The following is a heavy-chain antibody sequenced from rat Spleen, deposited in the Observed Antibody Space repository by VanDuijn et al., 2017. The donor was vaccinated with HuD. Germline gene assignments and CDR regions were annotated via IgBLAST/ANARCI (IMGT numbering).Heavy chain of an antibody. D-gene: IGHD1-4*01. V-gene: IGHV5-46*01. CDR1: GFTFSSFP. Sequence: EVQLVESGGGLVQPGRSLKLSCAASGFTFSSFPMAWVRQAPTKGLEWVATISTSGGSTYYRDSVKGRFTISRDNAKSTLYLQMDSLRSEDTASYYCARPPPGYNSYYFDYWGQGVMVTVSS. CDR2: ISTSGGST. CDR3: ARPPPGYNSYYFDY. J-gene: IGHJ2*01.